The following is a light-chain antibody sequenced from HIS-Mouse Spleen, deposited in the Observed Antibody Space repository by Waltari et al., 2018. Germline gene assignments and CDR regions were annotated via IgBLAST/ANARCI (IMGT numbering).Light chain of an antibody. CDR2: AAS. J-gene: IGKJ1*01. Sequence: AIRMTQSPSSFSASTGDRVTITCRASQGISSYLAWYQQKPGKAPKLLIYAASTLQSGVPSRFSGSGSGTEFTLTISSLQPDDFATYYCQQYNSYSRTFGQGTKVEIK. CDR3: QQYNSYSRT. V-gene: IGKV1-8*01. CDR1: QGISSY.